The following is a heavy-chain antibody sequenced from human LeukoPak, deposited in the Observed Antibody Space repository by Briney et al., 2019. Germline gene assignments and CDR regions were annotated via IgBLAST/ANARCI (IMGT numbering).Heavy chain of an antibody. CDR3: ARDILTGDDY. J-gene: IGHJ4*02. V-gene: IGHV1-69*06. D-gene: IGHD7-27*01. CDR2: IIPIFGTA. Sequence: EASVKVSCKASGGTFSSYAISWVRQAPGQGLEWMGGIIPIFGTANYAQKFQGRVTITADKSTSTAYMELSSLRSEDTAVYYCARDILTGDDYWGQGTLVTVSS. CDR1: GGTFSSYA.